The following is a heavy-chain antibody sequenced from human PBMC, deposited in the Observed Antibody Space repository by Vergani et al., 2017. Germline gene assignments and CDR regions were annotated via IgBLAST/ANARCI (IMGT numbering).Heavy chain of an antibody. Sequence: QVQLVQSGAEVKKPGASVKVSCKASGYTFTSYYLHWVRQAPGQGLEWMGIIHPSGGSTSYAQKFQGRVTMTRDTSTSTVYMERSSLRSEETAVYYCARDCSSTSCSNEDYWGQGTLVTVSS. J-gene: IGHJ4*02. D-gene: IGHD2-2*01. CDR3: ARDCSSTSCSNEDY. CDR2: IHPSGGST. CDR1: GYTFTSYY. V-gene: IGHV1-46*01.